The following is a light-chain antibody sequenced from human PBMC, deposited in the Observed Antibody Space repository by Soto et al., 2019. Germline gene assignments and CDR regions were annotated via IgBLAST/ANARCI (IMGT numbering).Light chain of an antibody. CDR1: QSLSRW. CDR3: QHYKAYSWT. CDR2: TTS. J-gene: IGKJ1*01. V-gene: IGKV1-5*03. Sequence: DIHLTQSPSTLSASVGDRITITCRASQSLSRWLAWYQQKPGKAPKLLIYTTSRLERGVPSRFSGSGSGTEVPLNISSLQPDDFATYYCQHYKAYSWTFGQGPNVEIK.